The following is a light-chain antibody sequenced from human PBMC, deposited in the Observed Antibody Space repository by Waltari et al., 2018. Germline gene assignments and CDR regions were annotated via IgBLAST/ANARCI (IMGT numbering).Light chain of an antibody. V-gene: IGLV1-44*01. CDR2: TNN. CDR3: AAWDDSLNVVL. J-gene: IGLJ2*01. Sequence: QSVLTQPPSASGTPGQRVTISCSGSSSNIGSTTVNWYQQLPGTAPKLLIYTNNQRPSGVPDRFSGSKSGTSASLAISGLQSEDEADYYCAAWDDSLNVVLFGGGTKLTVL. CDR1: SSNIGSTT.